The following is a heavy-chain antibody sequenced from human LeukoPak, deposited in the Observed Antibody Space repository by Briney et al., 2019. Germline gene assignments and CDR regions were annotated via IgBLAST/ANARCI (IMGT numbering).Heavy chain of an antibody. Sequence: PSETLSLTCSVSGDSITYFYWSWIRQAAGKGLEWIGRISSSGSTDYNPSLKSRVTISVDTSKNQFSLKLSSVTAADTAVYYCASGLRYFDLYYWGQGTLVTVSS. CDR1: GDSITYFY. CDR3: ASGLRYFDLYY. J-gene: IGHJ4*02. CDR2: ISSSGST. D-gene: IGHD3-9*01. V-gene: IGHV4-4*07.